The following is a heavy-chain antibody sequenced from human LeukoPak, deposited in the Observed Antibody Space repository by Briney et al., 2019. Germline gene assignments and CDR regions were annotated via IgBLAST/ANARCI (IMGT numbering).Heavy chain of an antibody. CDR1: GFTVSSNY. CDR2: IYSGGSI. J-gene: IGHJ4*02. Sequence: GGSLRLSCAASGFTVSSNYMSWVSQAPGKGLEWDSVIYSGGSIYYADSVKGRFTISRDNSKNTLYLQMNSLRAEDTAVYYCARWQVDIVATTLYYFDYWGQGTLVTVSS. V-gene: IGHV3-66*01. D-gene: IGHD5-12*01. CDR3: ARWQVDIVATTLYYFDY.